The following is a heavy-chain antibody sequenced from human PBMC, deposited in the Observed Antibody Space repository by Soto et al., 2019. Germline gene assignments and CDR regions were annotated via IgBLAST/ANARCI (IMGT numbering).Heavy chain of an antibody. Sequence: ASVKVSCKAAGYTFTGYAIHWVRQAPGQRLEWMGWINGGNGDTKYSQKFQGRVTITRDTSASTAYMELTSLGSEDTAVYHCARGYCSSTSCQYYFDFWGQGTPVTVSS. D-gene: IGHD2-2*01. CDR1: GYTFTGYA. J-gene: IGHJ4*02. CDR3: ARGYCSSTSCQYYFDF. V-gene: IGHV1-3*01. CDR2: INGGNGDT.